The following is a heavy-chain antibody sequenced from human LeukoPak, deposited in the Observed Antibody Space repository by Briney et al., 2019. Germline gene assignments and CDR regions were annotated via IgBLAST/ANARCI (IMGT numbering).Heavy chain of an antibody. CDR1: GGSISSYY. V-gene: IGHV4-59*01. D-gene: IGHD3-9*01. Sequence: SETLSLTCTVSGGSISSYYWSWIRQPPGKGLEWIGYIYYSGSTNYNPSLKSRVTVSVDTSKNQFSLKLSSVTAADTAVYYCAAHDNGFFDYWGQGTLVTVSS. CDR2: IYYSGST. J-gene: IGHJ4*02. CDR3: AAHDNGFFDY.